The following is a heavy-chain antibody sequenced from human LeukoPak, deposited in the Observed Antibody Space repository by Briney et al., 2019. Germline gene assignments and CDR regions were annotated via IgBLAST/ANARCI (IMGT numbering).Heavy chain of an antibody. CDR1: GFTFDDYA. Sequence: GRSLRLSCAASGFTFDDYAMHWVRQAPGKGLEWVSGISWNSGSIGYAESVKGRFTISRDNAKNSLYLQMNSLRAEDTALYYCAKSRGLAAPFDYCGQGTLVTVSS. V-gene: IGHV3-9*01. CDR3: AKSRGLAAPFDY. D-gene: IGHD3-16*01. J-gene: IGHJ4*02. CDR2: ISWNSGSI.